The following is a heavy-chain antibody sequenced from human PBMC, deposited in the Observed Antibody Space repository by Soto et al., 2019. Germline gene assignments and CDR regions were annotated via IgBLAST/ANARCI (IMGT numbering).Heavy chain of an antibody. Sequence: ASVKVSCKASGYTFTGYYMHWVRQAPGQGLEWMGWINPNSGGTNYAQKFQGRVTMTRDTSISTAYMELSRLRSDDTAVYYCASKEGNYYGSGSPPFSGAFDIWGQGTMVTVSS. J-gene: IGHJ3*02. D-gene: IGHD3-10*01. CDR3: ASKEGNYYGSGSPPFSGAFDI. V-gene: IGHV1-2*02. CDR2: INPNSGGT. CDR1: GYTFTGYY.